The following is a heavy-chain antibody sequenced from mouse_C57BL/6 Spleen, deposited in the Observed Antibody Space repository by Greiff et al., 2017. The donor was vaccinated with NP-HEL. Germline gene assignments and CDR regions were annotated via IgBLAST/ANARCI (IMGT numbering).Heavy chain of an antibody. CDR1: GYTFTDYY. J-gene: IGHJ4*01. Sequence: VQLKESGPELVKPGASVKISCKASGYTFTDYYMNWVKQSHGKSLEWIGDINPNNGGTSYNQKFKGKATLTVDKSSSTAYMELRSLTSEDSAVYYCARWLRTGYYAMDDWGQGTSVTVSS. CDR2: INPNNGGT. D-gene: IGHD2-2*01. CDR3: ARWLRTGYYAMDD. V-gene: IGHV1-26*01.